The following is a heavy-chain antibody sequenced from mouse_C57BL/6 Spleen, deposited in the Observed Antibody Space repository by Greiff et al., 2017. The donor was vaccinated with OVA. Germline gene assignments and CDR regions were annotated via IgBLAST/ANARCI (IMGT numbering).Heavy chain of an antibody. Sequence: QVQLQQPGAELVKPGASVKMSCKASGYTFTSYWITWVKQRPGPGLEWIGDIYPGSGSTNSNEKFKSKATLTVDTSSSTAYMPSSSLSSVASAVYYCARERDGSVSWFASWGQGTLVTVSA. CDR3: ARERDGSVSWFAS. CDR1: GYTFTSYW. CDR2: IYPGSGST. J-gene: IGHJ3*01. V-gene: IGHV1-55*01. D-gene: IGHD3-3*01.